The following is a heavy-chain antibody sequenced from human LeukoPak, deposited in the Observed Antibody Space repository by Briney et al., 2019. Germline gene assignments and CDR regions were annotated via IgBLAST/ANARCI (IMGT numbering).Heavy chain of an antibody. D-gene: IGHD2-8*01. CDR3: VRDPDALDF. Sequence: GGSLRLSCGDSGFSFAPYSMNWVRQTPGNGLEWISYIAGTNSNTHYADSVTGRFIISRDNAKNSLYLQMNSLRVDDTAVYYCVRDPDALDFWGQGTLVTVSS. CDR2: IAGTNSNT. V-gene: IGHV3-48*04. CDR1: GFSFAPYS. J-gene: IGHJ4*02.